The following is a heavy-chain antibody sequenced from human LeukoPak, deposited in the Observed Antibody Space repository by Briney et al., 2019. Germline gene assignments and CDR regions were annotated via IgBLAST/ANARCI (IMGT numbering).Heavy chain of an antibody. CDR1: GGSISSYY. V-gene: IGHV4-59*12. D-gene: IGHD3-22*01. J-gene: IGHJ1*01. CDR3: ARGPLSGSGYPFRH. Sequence: PSETLSLTCTVSGGSISSYYWSWIRQPPGKGLEWIGYIYYSGSTNYNPSLKSRVTISVDTSKNQFSLKLSSVTAADTAVYYCARGPLSGSGYPFRHWGQGTLVTVSS. CDR2: IYYSGST.